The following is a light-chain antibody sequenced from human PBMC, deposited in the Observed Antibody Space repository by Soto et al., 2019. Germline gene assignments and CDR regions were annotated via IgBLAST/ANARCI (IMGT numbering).Light chain of an antibody. V-gene: IGKV3-11*01. Sequence: EIVLTQSPATLSLSPGERATLSCRASQSVSSYLAWYQQKPGQAPRLLIYDASNRATGIPARFSGSGSGTDCTLTISSLEPEGFAVYYCQQRSNWPPITCGGGTKVEIK. CDR3: QQRSNWPPIT. CDR1: QSVSSY. CDR2: DAS. J-gene: IGKJ4*01.